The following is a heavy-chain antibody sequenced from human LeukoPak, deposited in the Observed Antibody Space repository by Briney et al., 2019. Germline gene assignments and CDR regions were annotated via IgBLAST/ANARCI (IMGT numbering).Heavy chain of an antibody. V-gene: IGHV3-7*01. J-gene: IGHJ4*02. D-gene: IGHD3-22*01. CDR1: GFTFSSYW. CDR2: IKQDGSEK. CDR3: ARDNPPGYYDSSGYSYFDY. Sequence: GGSLRLSRAASGFTFSSYWMSWVRQAPGKGLEWVANIKQDGSEKYYVDSVKGRFTISRDNAKNSLYLQMNSLRAEDTAVYYCARDNPPGYYDSSGYSYFDYWGQGTLVTVSS.